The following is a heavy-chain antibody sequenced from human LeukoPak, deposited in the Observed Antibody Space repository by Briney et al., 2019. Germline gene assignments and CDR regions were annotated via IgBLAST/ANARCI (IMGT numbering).Heavy chain of an antibody. V-gene: IGHV4-34*01. CDR3: ARIGSYYGPGSDY. D-gene: IGHD3-10*01. Sequence: RTSETLSLTCAVYGGSFSGYYWSWIRQPPGKGLEWIGEINHSGSTNYNPSLKSRVTISVDTSKNQFSLKLSSVTAADTAVYYCARIGSYYGPGSDYWGQGTLVTVSS. J-gene: IGHJ4*02. CDR1: GGSFSGYY. CDR2: INHSGST.